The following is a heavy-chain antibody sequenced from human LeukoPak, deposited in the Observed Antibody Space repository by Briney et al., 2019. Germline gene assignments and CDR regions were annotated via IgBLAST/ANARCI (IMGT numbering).Heavy chain of an antibody. D-gene: IGHD3-3*01. Sequence: GGSLRLSCAASGFTFSGYWMSWVRQAPGKGLEWVANIKQDGSEKYYVDSVKGRFTISRDNAKNSLYLQMNSLRAEDTAVYYRARAPRGFWSGYSPYYFDYWGQGTLVTVSS. V-gene: IGHV3-7*01. CDR3: ARAPRGFWSGYSPYYFDY. CDR2: IKQDGSEK. CDR1: GFTFSGYW. J-gene: IGHJ4*02.